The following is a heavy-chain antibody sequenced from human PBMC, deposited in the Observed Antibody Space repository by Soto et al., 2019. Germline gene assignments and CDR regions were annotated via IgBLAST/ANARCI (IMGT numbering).Heavy chain of an antibody. CDR2: ISGSGGST. CDR1: GFTFSSYA. J-gene: IGHJ4*02. Sequence: EVQLLESGGGLVQPGGSLRLSCAASGFTFSSYAMSWVRQAPGKGLEWVSAISGSGGSTYYADSVKGRFTISRDNSKNTLYLQMNSLRAEDTAVYYCAKGAPMGELSFLLKYYFDYWGQGTLVTVSS. D-gene: IGHD3-16*02. V-gene: IGHV3-23*01. CDR3: AKGAPMGELSFLLKYYFDY.